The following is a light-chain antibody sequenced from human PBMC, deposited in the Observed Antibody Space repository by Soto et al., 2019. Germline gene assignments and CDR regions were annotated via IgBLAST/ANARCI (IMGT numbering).Light chain of an antibody. CDR1: QSLSNSL. CDR3: QQYGTSEII. Sequence: IVLTQSPGTLSLSPGERATLSCRASQSLSNSLIAWYQQKPGQAPRLLSYDTSSRATGIPDRFSGSGSGTDFTLTISRLEPEDFSVFYCQQYGTSEIIFGQGTRLEI. CDR2: DTS. V-gene: IGKV3-20*01. J-gene: IGKJ5*01.